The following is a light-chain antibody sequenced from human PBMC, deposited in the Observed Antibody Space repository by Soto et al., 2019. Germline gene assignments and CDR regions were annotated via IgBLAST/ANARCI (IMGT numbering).Light chain of an antibody. CDR3: QQYTGPPVT. Sequence: EILLTQSPGTLSLSPGERATLSCRASQSVRGNYLAWFHQKPGQAPRLLMYGASTRATGIPDRFSGSGSGTDFTLTISRLEPEDFAVYFCQQYTGPPVTFGQGTRLEIK. J-gene: IGKJ5*01. CDR1: QSVRGNY. CDR2: GAS. V-gene: IGKV3-20*01.